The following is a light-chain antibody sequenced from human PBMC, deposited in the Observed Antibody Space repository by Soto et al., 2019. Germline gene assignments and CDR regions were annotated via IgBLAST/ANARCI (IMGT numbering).Light chain of an antibody. CDR3: QQSYRFPKT. Sequence: DVQITHSPSSLSASVGDSLTLTCRSSQTVTSYLNWYQQKPGKAPKLLIYAASTLQSGVPSRFSGSGSGTEFTLTIISLQPEDFATYYCQQSYRFPKTLGRGTKVDIK. CDR2: AAS. V-gene: IGKV1-39*01. CDR1: QTVTSY. J-gene: IGKJ1*01.